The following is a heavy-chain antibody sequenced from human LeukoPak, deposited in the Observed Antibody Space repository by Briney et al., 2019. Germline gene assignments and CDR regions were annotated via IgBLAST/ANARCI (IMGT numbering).Heavy chain of an antibody. V-gene: IGHV4-4*07. Sequence: SETLSLTCTVSGGSISSYYWSWIRQPAGKGLEWIGRIYTSGSTNYNPSLKSRVTMSVDTSKNQFSLKLSSVTAADTAVYYCAREVERLRLGEVTMGYYYYGMDVWGQGTTVTVSS. D-gene: IGHD3-16*01. CDR1: GGSISSYY. CDR3: AREVERLRLGEVTMGYYYYGMDV. J-gene: IGHJ6*02. CDR2: IYTSGST.